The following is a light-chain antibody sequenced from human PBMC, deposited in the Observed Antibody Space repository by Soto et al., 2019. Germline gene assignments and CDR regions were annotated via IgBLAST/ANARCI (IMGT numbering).Light chain of an antibody. Sequence: LAQPPSASGSPGQSVTISCIGTASDIGRYNYVSWYQHHPGKAPKLIIYEVTKRPSGVPDRFSGSKSGNTASLTVSGLQADDEADYYCNSYVGSNNYVSGTGTKVTVL. CDR3: NSYVGSNNYV. CDR1: ASDIGRYNY. J-gene: IGLJ1*01. V-gene: IGLV2-8*01. CDR2: EVT.